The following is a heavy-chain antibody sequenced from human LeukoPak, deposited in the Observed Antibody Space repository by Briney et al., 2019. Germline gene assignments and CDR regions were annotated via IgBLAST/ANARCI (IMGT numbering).Heavy chain of an antibody. V-gene: IGHV1-69*05. CDR2: IIPIFGTA. CDR1: GGTFSSYA. J-gene: IGHJ3*02. Sequence: SVKVSCKASGGTFSSYAISWVRQAPGQGLEWMGGIIPIFGTANYAQKFQGRVTITTDEPTSTAYMELSSLRSEDTAVYYCARTYDSSGYSAFDIWGQGTMVTVSS. CDR3: ARTYDSSGYSAFDI. D-gene: IGHD3-22*01.